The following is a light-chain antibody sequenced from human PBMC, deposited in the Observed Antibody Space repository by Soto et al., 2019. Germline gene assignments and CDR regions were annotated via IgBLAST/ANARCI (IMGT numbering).Light chain of an antibody. Sequence: DIQMTQSPSSLSASVGDRVTITCRASQGIDTYLAWYQQKPGQVPKLLIYAASTLQSGVPSRFSGSGSGTDFTLTISSLQPEDVATYFFQHYNRAPFTFGPGTKVDIK. CDR3: QHYNRAPFT. J-gene: IGKJ3*01. V-gene: IGKV1-27*01. CDR2: AAS. CDR1: QGIDTY.